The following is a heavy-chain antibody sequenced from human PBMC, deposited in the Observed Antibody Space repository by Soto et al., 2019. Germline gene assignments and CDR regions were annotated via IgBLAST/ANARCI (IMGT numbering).Heavy chain of an antibody. CDR3: TTDSYFTSKLARFDY. V-gene: IGHV3-15*07. J-gene: IGHJ4*01. CDR2: IKSQVNGGTP. D-gene: IGHD1-7*01. Sequence: GRSLRLSCAASGFTFTTDCMNWGRQAPGKGLEWVGRIKSQVNGGTPDFAAPVRGRFAISRDDSRSMVYLQMNRLKTEDTAVYYCTTDSYFTSKLARFDYWGVGTLVTVSS. CDR1: GFTFTTDC.